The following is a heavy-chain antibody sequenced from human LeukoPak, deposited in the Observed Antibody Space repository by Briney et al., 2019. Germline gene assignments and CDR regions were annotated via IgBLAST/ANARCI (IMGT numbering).Heavy chain of an antibody. CDR3: ARDLAYSRLDY. V-gene: IGHV3-7*01. D-gene: IGHD5-18*01. CDR2: INPDGNKK. J-gene: IGHJ4*02. CDR1: GLTFSSSW. Sequence: GGSLRLSCAVSGLTFSSSWMDWVRQAPGKGLEWVASINPDGNKKYSADSVKGRFTISRDNAENSLYLQMNSLRVEGTAFYYCARDLAYSRLDYWGQGMLVTVSS.